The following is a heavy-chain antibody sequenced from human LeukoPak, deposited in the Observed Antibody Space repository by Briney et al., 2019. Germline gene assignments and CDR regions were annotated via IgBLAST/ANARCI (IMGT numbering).Heavy chain of an antibody. V-gene: IGHV4-39*01. CDR1: GGSIRSSYYY. D-gene: IGHD6-19*01. CDR2: IYDSGST. Sequence: SETLSLTCTVSGGSIRSSYYYWGWIRQPPGKGLEWIGSIYDSGSTYYNPSLKSRVTISVDTSKNQFSLKLNSVTAADTAVYYCARGSIAVAVNDWGQGTLVTVSS. J-gene: IGHJ4*02. CDR3: ARGSIAVAVND.